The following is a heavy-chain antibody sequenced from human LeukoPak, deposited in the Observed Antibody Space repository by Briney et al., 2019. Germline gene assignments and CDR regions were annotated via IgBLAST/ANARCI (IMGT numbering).Heavy chain of an antibody. V-gene: IGHV5-51*01. J-gene: IGHJ4*02. CDR1: GYSFTSYW. D-gene: IGHD4-23*01. CDR2: IYPGDSDT. Sequence: GEALKISRKGSGYSFTSYWIGWVRQMPGKGLEGMGIIYPGDSDTRYSPSFQGQVTISADKSLSTAYLQWSSLKASDTAMYYCARLNGGKSGKLSNFDFWGQGTLVTVSS. CDR3: ARLNGGKSGKLSNFDF.